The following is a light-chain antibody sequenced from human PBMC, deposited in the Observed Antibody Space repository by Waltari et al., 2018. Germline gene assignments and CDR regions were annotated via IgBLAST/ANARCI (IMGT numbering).Light chain of an antibody. CDR1: NLGDKL. J-gene: IGLJ1*01. CDR2: RDS. CDR3: RAWDSTSGHV. Sequence: SYKLTQAPSVSVSPGQTASITCSGDNLGDKLTSWYQQKPGQSPVLGIYRDSKRPSGSPGRFPGSNSGNTATLTISGTQAMDEADYYGRAWDSTSGHVFGTGTKFTVL. V-gene: IGLV3-1*01.